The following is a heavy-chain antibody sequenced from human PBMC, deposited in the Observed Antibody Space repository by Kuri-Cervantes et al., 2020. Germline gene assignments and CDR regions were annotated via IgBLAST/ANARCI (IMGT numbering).Heavy chain of an antibody. CDR1: GYTFTRYA. J-gene: IGHJ4*02. Sequence: ASVKVSCKASGYTFTRYAMHWLRQAPGQRLEWMGWINAGNGNTKYSQKFQGRVTITRDTSASTAYMELSSLRSEDTAVYYCASTYDILTGYWVYWGQGTLVTVSS. V-gene: IGHV1-3*01. D-gene: IGHD3-9*01. CDR2: INAGNGNT. CDR3: ASTYDILTGYWVY.